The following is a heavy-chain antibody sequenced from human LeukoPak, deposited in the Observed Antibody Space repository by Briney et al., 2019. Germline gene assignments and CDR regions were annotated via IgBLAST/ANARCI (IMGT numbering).Heavy chain of an antibody. J-gene: IGHJ4*02. D-gene: IGHD5-12*01. V-gene: IGHV3-30*03. CDR3: ARDKIQWLRYSYFDY. CDR2: ISYDGSNK. Sequence: GGSLGLSCAASGFTFSSYGMHWVRQAPGKGLEWVAVISYDGSNKYYADSVKGRFTISRDNSKNTLYLQMNSLRADDTAVYFCARDKIQWLRYSYFDYWGQGVLVTVSS. CDR1: GFTFSSYG.